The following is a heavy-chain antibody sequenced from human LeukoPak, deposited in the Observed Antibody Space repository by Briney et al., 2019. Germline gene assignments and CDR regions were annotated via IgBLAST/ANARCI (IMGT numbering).Heavy chain of an antibody. V-gene: IGHV4-28*03. CDR1: GYSISISNW. Sequence: SETLSLTCAVSGYSISISNWWGWIRQPPGKGLEWIGDIYYSGSTNYNYNPSLKSRVTISLDTSKNQFPLKLSSVTAADTAVYYCAREPRYCSSTSCYNYFDYWGQGTLVTVSS. J-gene: IGHJ4*02. D-gene: IGHD2-2*02. CDR2: IYYSGSTNY. CDR3: AREPRYCSSTSCYNYFDY.